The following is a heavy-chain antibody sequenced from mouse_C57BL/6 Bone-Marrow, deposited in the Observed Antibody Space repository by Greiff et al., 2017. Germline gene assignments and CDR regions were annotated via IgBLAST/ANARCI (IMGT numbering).Heavy chain of an antibody. J-gene: IGHJ1*03. V-gene: IGHV1-64*01. Sequence: QVHVKQPGAELVKPGASVKLSCKASGYTFTSYWMHWVKQRPGQGLEWIGMIHPNSGSTNYNEKFKSKATLTVDKSSSTAYMQLSSLTSEDSAVDYCARPTVEAKDWYFDVWGTGTTVTVSS. CDR2: IHPNSGST. D-gene: IGHD1-1*01. CDR3: ARPTVEAKDWYFDV. CDR1: GYTFTSYW.